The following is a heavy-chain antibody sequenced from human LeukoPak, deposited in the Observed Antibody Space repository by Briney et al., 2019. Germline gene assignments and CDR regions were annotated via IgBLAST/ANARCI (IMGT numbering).Heavy chain of an antibody. CDR1: GGSFSGYY. CDR3: ASAYYDILGGHFDY. CDR2: INHSGST. Sequence: SETLSLTCAAYGGSFSGYYWSWIRQPPGKGLEWIGEINHSGSTNYNLSLKSRVTISIDTSKNQFSLKLSSVTAADTAVYYCASAYYDILGGHFDYWGQGTLVTVSS. J-gene: IGHJ4*02. V-gene: IGHV4-34*01. D-gene: IGHD3-9*01.